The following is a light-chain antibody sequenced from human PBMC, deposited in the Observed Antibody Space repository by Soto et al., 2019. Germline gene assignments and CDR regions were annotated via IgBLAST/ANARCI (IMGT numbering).Light chain of an antibody. V-gene: IGKV3-20*01. Sequence: PGERATLSCWASQSLRSSYLAWYQRKPGQAPRLLMFGASRRATGIPDRFNGSGSGTDFILTISRLEPEDVAVYYCQQHGTSPYIFGRGTVLEIK. CDR3: QQHGTSPYI. J-gene: IGKJ2*01. CDR2: GAS. CDR1: QSLRSSY.